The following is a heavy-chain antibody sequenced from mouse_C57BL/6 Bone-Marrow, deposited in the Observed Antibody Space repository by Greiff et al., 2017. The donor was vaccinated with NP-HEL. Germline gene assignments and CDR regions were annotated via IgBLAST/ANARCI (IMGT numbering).Heavy chain of an antibody. V-gene: IGHV5-17*01. D-gene: IGHD1-1*01. CDR2: ISSGSSTI. J-gene: IGHJ4*01. Sequence: DVKLVESGGGLVKPGGSLKLSCAASGFTFSDYGMHWVRQAPEKGLEWVAYISSGSSTIYYADTVKGRFTISRDNAKNTLFLQMTSLRSEDTAMYYCARRDYYYGSSYLGAMDYWGQGTSVTVSS. CDR3: ARRDYYYGSSYLGAMDY. CDR1: GFTFSDYG.